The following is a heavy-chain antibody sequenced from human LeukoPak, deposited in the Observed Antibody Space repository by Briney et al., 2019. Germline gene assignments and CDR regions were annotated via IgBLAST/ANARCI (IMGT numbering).Heavy chain of an antibody. CDR2: IYYSGST. J-gene: IGHJ4*02. V-gene: IGHV4-59*01. CDR3: ARKSYDSSGYYSG. Sequence: PSETLSLTCSVSGDSINSNYWSWLRQPPGKGPEWIGYIYYSGSTNYNPSLKSRVTISVDTSKNQFSLKLSSVTAADTAVYYCARKSYDSSGYYSGWGQGTLVTVSS. D-gene: IGHD3-22*01. CDR1: GDSINSNY.